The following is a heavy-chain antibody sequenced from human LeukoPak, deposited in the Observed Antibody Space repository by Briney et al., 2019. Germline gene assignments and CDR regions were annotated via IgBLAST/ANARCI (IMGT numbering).Heavy chain of an antibody. CDR2: ISYDGSNK. D-gene: IGHD3-3*01. V-gene: IGHV3-30*18. CDR3: AKVVTPPDRITKRWYYYYGMDV. Sequence: GGSLRLSCAASGFTFNSYGMHWVRQAPGKGLEWVAVISYDGSNKYYADSVKGRFTISRDNSKNTLYLQMNSLRAEDTAVYYCAKVVTPPDRITKRWYYYYGMDVWGQGTTVTVSS. CDR1: GFTFNSYG. J-gene: IGHJ6*02.